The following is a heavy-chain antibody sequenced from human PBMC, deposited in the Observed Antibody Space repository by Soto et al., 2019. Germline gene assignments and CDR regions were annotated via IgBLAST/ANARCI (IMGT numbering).Heavy chain of an antibody. Sequence: GGSLRLSCGASGFAFSTYPMHWVRQAPGKGLDWVAVISFDGSDTFYADSVKGRFTISRDNSKNTLFLQMNSLRAEDTAVYYCARVGVASASYSFYFDYWGRRILVTVSS. CDR3: ARVGVASASYSFYFDY. V-gene: IGHV3-30-3*01. J-gene: IGHJ4*02. CDR2: ISFDGSDT. D-gene: IGHD3-10*01. CDR1: GFAFSTYP.